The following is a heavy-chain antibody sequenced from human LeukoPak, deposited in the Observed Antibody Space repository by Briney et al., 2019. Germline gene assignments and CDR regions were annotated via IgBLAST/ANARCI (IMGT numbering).Heavy chain of an antibody. CDR3: ATSYGGNFRYFQH. J-gene: IGHJ1*01. D-gene: IGHD4-23*01. Sequence: SETLSLTCAVYGGSFSGYYWSWIRQPPGKGLEWIGEINHSGSTNYNSSLKSRVTISVDTSKNQFSLKLSSVSAADTAVYYCATSYGGNFRYFQHWGQGTLVTVSS. CDR1: GGSFSGYY. V-gene: IGHV4-34*01. CDR2: INHSGST.